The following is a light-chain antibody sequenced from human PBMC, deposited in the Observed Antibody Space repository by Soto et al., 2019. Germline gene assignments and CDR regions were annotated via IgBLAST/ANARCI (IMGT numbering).Light chain of an antibody. CDR2: TLS. CDR3: MQRLEFLS. J-gene: IGKJ4*01. Sequence: DIVMTQTPLSLSVTPGEPASISCRSSQSLLDHDDGNTYLDWYLQKPGQSPQILIYTLSYRAFGVPDRFSGSGSGTDFTLKISRVEAGDVGVYYCMQRLEFLSFGGGTKVEIK. V-gene: IGKV2-40*01. CDR1: QSLLDHDDGNTY.